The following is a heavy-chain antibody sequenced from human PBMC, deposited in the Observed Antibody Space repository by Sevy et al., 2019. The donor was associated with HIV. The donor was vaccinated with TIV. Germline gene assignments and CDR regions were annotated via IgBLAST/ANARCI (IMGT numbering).Heavy chain of an antibody. Sequence: VGSLRLSCAASGFTFSDYYMSWIRQAPGKGLEWVSYISSSGSTIYYADSVKGRFTISRDNAKNSLYLQMNSLRAEDTAVYYCARDGDYGDLSYWYFDLWGRGTLVTVSS. J-gene: IGHJ2*01. CDR2: ISSSGSTI. CDR1: GFTFSDYY. CDR3: ARDGDYGDLSYWYFDL. D-gene: IGHD4-17*01. V-gene: IGHV3-11*01.